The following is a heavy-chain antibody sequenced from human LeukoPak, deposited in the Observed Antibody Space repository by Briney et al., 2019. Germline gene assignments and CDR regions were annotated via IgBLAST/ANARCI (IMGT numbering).Heavy chain of an antibody. CDR1: GGSISSYY. Sequence: SETLSLTCTVSGGSISSYYWSWIRQPPGKGLEWIGSIYYSGSTYYNPSLKSRVTISVDTSKNQFSLKLSSVTAADTAVYYCARQEADFWSGYSDYWGQGTLVTVSS. CDR2: IYYSGST. CDR3: ARQEADFWSGYSDY. D-gene: IGHD3-3*01. J-gene: IGHJ4*02. V-gene: IGHV4-59*05.